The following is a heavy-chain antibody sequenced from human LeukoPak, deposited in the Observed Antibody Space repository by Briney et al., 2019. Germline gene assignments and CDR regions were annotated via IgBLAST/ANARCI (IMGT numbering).Heavy chain of an antibody. V-gene: IGHV3-21*01. D-gene: IGHD3-3*01. CDR1: EFTFSSYN. CDR2: ISGSGKHI. J-gene: IGHJ4*02. Sequence: GGSLRLSCAASEFTFSSYNMNWVRQAPGKGLEWVSCISGSGKHIYYADSVKGRFTISRDNAKNSLYLQMNSLRAEDTAVYYCAREPFWSGYYSNLHFDYWGQGTLVTVSS. CDR3: AREPFWSGYYSNLHFDY.